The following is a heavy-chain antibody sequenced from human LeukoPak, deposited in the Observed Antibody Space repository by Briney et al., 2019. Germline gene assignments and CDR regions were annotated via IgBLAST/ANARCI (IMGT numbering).Heavy chain of an antibody. J-gene: IGHJ4*02. V-gene: IGHV5-51*01. CDR2: ISPCDYEP. D-gene: IGHD3-10*02. CDR3: VRRRGASCLGSFIDY. Sequence: GASLKVSYQGSGYSFSNYWIAWLRQMRGRGLEWMGIISPCDYEPRYSPSIQGQVTISADKSINIAYLQWSRLEASDTAMYYCVRRRGASCLGSFIDYWGQGTLVTVSS. CDR1: GYSFSNYW.